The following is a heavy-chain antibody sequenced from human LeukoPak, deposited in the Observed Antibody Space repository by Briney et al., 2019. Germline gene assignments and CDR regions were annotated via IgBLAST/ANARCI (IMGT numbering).Heavy chain of an antibody. V-gene: IGHV3-53*01. CDR3: ARVRGTRAVDY. CDR2: IYSGGST. J-gene: IGHJ4*02. CDR1: GNYW. Sequence: GGSLRLSCAASGNYWMHWVRQAPGEGLVWVSVIYSGGSTYYADSVKGRFTISRDNSKNTLYLQMNSLRAEDTAVYYCARVRGTRAVDYWGQGTLVTVSS.